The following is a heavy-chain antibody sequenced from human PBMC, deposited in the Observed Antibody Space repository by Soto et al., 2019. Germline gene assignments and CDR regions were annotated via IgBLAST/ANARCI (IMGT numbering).Heavy chain of an antibody. D-gene: IGHD6-6*01. V-gene: IGHV2-5*02. J-gene: IGHJ5*02. Sequence: QITLKESGPTLVKPTQTLTLTCTFSGFSLTTSGVGVGWIRQPPGKALEWLALIYWDDDKRFSPSLKSRLTITTDTSKDQVVLTMTNMDPVDTATYYCVHRGSSSFYNWFAPWGQGTLVTVSS. CDR1: GFSLTTSGVG. CDR2: IYWDDDK. CDR3: VHRGSSSFYNWFAP.